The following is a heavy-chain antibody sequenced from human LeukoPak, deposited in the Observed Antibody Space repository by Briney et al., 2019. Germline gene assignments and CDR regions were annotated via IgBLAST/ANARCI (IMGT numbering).Heavy chain of an antibody. CDR1: GGSISSSNW. Sequence: PSGTLSLTCAVSGGSISSSNWWSWVRQPPGKGLEWIGEIYHSGSTNYNPSLKSRVTISVDKSKNQFSLKLGSVTAADTAVYYCASSPSSSTSRNWFDPWGQGTLVTVSS. D-gene: IGHD2-2*01. CDR3: ASSPSSSTSRNWFDP. V-gene: IGHV4-4*02. CDR2: IYHSGST. J-gene: IGHJ5*02.